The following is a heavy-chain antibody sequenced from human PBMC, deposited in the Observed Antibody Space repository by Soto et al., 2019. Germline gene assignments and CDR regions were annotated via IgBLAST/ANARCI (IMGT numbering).Heavy chain of an antibody. J-gene: IGHJ4*02. CDR2: IRAKPAGGTA. D-gene: IGHD2-15*01. Sequence: GGSLRLSCATSGFDFGDYALTWVRQAPGRGLEWVAFIRAKPAGGTAEYAASVKGRFTVSRDGSESIVYLQMNSLEKEDTGMYYCSRIGPRAATRWFLDYWGQGTPVTVSS. CDR1: GFDFGDYA. CDR3: SRIGPRAATRWFLDY. V-gene: IGHV3-49*04.